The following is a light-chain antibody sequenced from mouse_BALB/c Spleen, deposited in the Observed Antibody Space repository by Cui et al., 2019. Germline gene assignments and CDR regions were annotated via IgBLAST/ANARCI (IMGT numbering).Light chain of an antibody. Sequence: DIQMTQSPASLSASVGETVTITCRASRNIHNYLAWYQQKQGKSPQLLVYHAKTLADGVPSRFSGSGSGTQYSLKINSLQPEDFGSYYCQQFWSTPYTFGGGTKLEIK. CDR3: QQFWSTPYT. V-gene: IGKV12-41*01. CDR2: HAK. J-gene: IGKJ2*01. CDR1: RNIHNY.